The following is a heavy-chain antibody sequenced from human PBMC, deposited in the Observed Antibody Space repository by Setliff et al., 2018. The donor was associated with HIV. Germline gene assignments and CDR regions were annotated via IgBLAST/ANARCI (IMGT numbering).Heavy chain of an antibody. J-gene: IGHJ4*02. CDR3: ARAPSDGYGHFDY. CDR1: GGSMNSENKH. CDR2: FTNRGST. V-gene: IGHV4-61*02. D-gene: IGHD5-18*01. Sequence: TLSLTCTVSGGSMNSENKHWGWFRQPAGKGQEWIGRFTNRGSTAYNPSLKSRVTISIDRSRNQFSLKLSAVTAADTAVYFCARAPSDGYGHFDYWGQGALVTVSS.